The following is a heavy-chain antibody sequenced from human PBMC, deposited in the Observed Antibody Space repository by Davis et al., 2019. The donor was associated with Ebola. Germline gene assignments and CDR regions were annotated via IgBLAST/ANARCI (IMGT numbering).Heavy chain of an antibody. V-gene: IGHV1-3*01. CDR1: GYTFTSYA. J-gene: IGHJ5*02. D-gene: IGHD5-12*01. CDR2: INAGNGNT. Sequence: ASVKVSCKASGYTFTSYAIHWVRQAPGQRLEWMGWINAGNGNTKYSQKFQGRVTITRDTSASTAYMELSSLRSEDTAVYYCAGGSGSNWFDPWGQGTLVTVSS. CDR3: AGGSGSNWFDP.